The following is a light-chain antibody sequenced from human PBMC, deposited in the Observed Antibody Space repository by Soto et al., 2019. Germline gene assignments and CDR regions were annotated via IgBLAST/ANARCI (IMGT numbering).Light chain of an antibody. V-gene: IGKV3-15*01. CDR1: QGVGST. CDR2: AAS. J-gene: IGKJ4*01. Sequence: EIVMTQSPATLSVSPGERATLSCRASQGVGSTLAWYQQKPGQTPRLLIYAASTRATGVPARFSGSGSGTEFTLTINSLQSEDFAVYYCQHYHSGPLTVGGGTKVESK. CDR3: QHYHSGPLT.